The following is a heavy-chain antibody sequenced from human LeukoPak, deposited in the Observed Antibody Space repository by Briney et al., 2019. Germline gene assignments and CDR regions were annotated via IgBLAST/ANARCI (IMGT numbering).Heavy chain of an antibody. CDR3: ARLESTIFGVVIPWPYYCYYGMDV. Sequence: PSETLSLTCAVYGGSFSGYYWSWIRQPPGKGLEWIGEINHSGSTNYNPSLKSRVTISVDTSKNQFSLKLSSVTAADTAVYYCARLESTIFGVVIPWPYYCYYGMDVWGQGTTVTVSS. V-gene: IGHV4-34*01. CDR1: GGSFSGYY. D-gene: IGHD3-3*01. J-gene: IGHJ6*02. CDR2: INHSGST.